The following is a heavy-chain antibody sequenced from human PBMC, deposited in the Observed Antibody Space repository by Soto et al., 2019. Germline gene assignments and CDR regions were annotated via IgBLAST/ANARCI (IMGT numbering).Heavy chain of an antibody. CDR1: GYTFTTFG. J-gene: IGHJ4*02. Sequence: QVQLVQSGPEVKKPGAAVKVSCKTSGYTFTTFGITWVRQAPGQGLEWMGWINTSKGNTNYAQKFQGRVTMTTDTSTRTAYMELRSLRSDDTAVDLCATRSPAFDYWGQGTLVTVSS. V-gene: IGHV1-18*01. CDR2: INTSKGNT. CDR3: ATRSPAFDY.